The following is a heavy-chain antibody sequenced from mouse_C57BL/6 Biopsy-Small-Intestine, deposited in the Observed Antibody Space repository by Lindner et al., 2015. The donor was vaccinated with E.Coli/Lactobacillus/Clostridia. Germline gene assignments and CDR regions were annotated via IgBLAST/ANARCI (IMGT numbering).Heavy chain of an antibody. D-gene: IGHD2-3*01. Sequence: VQLQESGPGLVAPSQSLSITCTVSGFSLTSFGVDRVRQSPGKGLEWLGVIWTIGNTNYNSALKSRLSISKDNSKSQVFLKMDSLQTDDTAMYYCASARGDGSFAYWGQGTLVTVSA. V-gene: IGHV2-6*01. CDR3: ASARGDGSFAY. J-gene: IGHJ3*01. CDR1: GFSLTSFG. CDR2: IWTIGNT.